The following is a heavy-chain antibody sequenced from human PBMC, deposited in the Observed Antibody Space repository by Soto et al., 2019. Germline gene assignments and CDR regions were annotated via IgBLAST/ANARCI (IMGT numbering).Heavy chain of an antibody. Sequence: RVSCGVAGVSSCALALSRVRQAPGKGLEWVSAISGTSPSTYYADSVQGRFTISRDSSRKTLFLQMNTLRADYTAVYFSANRIFARACRGHGTPVPVSS. CDR1: GVSSCALA. CDR2: ISGTSPST. J-gene: IGHJ4*01. V-gene: IGHV3-23*01. CDR3: ANRIFARAC. D-gene: IGHD3-3*01.